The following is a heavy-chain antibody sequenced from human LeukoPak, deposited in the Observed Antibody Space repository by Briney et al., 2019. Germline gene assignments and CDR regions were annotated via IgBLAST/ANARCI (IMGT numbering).Heavy chain of an antibody. CDR2: INHSGST. V-gene: IGHV4-34*01. CDR3: ARVSSRRLPPSYSYDRRNYFDY. D-gene: IGHD3-22*01. Sequence: PSETLSLTCAVYGGSFSGYYWSWIRQPPGKGLEWIGQINHSGSTNYSPSLKSRVTISVDTSKNQFSLKLSSVTAADTAVYYCARVSSRRLPPSYSYDRRNYFDYWGQGTLVTVSS. CDR1: GGSFSGYY. J-gene: IGHJ4*02.